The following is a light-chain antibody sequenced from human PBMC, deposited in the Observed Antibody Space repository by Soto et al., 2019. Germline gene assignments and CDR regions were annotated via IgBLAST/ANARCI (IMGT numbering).Light chain of an antibody. V-gene: IGKV3D-15*01. Sequence: ETVMTQSPATLSVSAVERDTLXGRASQSVSSNLAWYQQKPGQPPRLLVYDISTRATGIPTRFSGSGSGTDFTLTISRLEPEDFAVYYCQQYGRSPTTFGQGTKVDIK. CDR1: QSVSSN. CDR3: QQYGRSPTT. CDR2: DIS. J-gene: IGKJ1*01.